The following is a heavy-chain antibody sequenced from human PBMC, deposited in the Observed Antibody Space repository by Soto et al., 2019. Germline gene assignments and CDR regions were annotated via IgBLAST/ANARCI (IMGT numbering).Heavy chain of an antibody. CDR2: IIPIFGTA. D-gene: IGHD2-2*01. CDR3: ARVPCSSTSCYHNWLDP. J-gene: IGHJ5*02. V-gene: IGHV1-69*01. Sequence: QVQLVQSGAEVKKPGSSVKVSCKASGGTFSSYAISWVRQAPGQGLEWMGGIIPIFGTANYAQKFQGRVTITADESTSTAYMELSSLRSEDTAVYYCARVPCSSTSCYHNWLDPWGQGTLVTVSS. CDR1: GGTFSSYA.